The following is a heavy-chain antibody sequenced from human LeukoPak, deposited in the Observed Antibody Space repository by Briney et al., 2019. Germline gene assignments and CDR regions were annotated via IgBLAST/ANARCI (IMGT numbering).Heavy chain of an antibody. J-gene: IGHJ4*02. D-gene: IGHD2-2*01. V-gene: IGHV4-39*01. CDR3: ARSDPPSYQLPFDY. CDR1: GGSISSSSYS. Sequence: PSETLSLTCTVSGGSISSSSYSWGWIRQLPGKRLEWIGIIYYSGSTYYNPSLKSRVTISVDTSKNQFSLRLSSVIAADTAVYYCARSDPPSYQLPFDYWGQGTLVTVSS. CDR2: IYYSGST.